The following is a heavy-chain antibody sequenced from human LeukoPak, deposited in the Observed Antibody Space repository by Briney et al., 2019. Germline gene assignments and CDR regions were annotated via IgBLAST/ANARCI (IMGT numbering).Heavy chain of an antibody. CDR1: GFTFSNYA. CDR2: ISYDGGNK. J-gene: IGHJ4*02. V-gene: IGHV3-30*01. CDR3: VRTDCTGGSCYPNFDY. Sequence: PGGSLRLSCAASGFTFSNYAMHWVRQAPGKGLEWVAVISYDGGNKYYAGSVKGRFTISRDNSKNTLYLQMNSLRPEDTAVYYCVRTDCTGGSCYPNFDYWGQGTLVTVSS. D-gene: IGHD2-15*01.